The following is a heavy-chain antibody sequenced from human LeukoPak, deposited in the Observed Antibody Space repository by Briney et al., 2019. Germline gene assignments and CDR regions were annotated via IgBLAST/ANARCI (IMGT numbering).Heavy chain of an antibody. V-gene: IGHV3-30*03. CDR1: GFTFSSYG. CDR3: ARDGIAAAGQYYCYGMDV. D-gene: IGHD6-13*01. Sequence: GGSLRLSCVASGFTFSSYGMHWVRQAPGKGLEWVAVISYDGSTTYYADSVKGRFTISRDNSKNTLYLQMNSLRAEDTAVYYCARDGIAAAGQYYCYGMDVWGQGTTVTVSS. CDR2: ISYDGSTT. J-gene: IGHJ6*02.